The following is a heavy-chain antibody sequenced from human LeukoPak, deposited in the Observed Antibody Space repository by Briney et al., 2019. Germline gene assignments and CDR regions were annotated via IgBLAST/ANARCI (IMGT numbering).Heavy chain of an antibody. CDR3: ASQEYYYDSSGYANWFDP. J-gene: IGHJ5*02. CDR2: IYYSGST. CDR1: GCSLSSSSYY. D-gene: IGHD3-22*01. V-gene: IGHV4-39*01. Sequence: SETLSLTCPVSGCSLSSSSYYWGWIRQPPGKGLEWIGSIYYSGSTYYNPSLKSRVTISVDTSKNQFSLKLSSVTAADTAVYYCASQEYYYDSSGYANWFDPWGQGTLVTVSS.